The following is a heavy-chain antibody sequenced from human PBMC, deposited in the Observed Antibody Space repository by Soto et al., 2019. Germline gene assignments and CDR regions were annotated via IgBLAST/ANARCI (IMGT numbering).Heavy chain of an antibody. CDR3: ARQYCSSTSCYSGPSYYYYYGMDV. J-gene: IGHJ6*02. CDR2: IIPIFGTA. Sequence: QVQLVQSGAEVKKPGSSVKVSCKASGGTFSSYAISWVRQAPGQGLEWMGGIIPIFGTANYAQKFQCRVTITTDESTSTAYMELRSLRSEDTAVYYCARQYCSSTSCYSGPSYYYYYGMDVWGQGTTVTVSS. CDR1: GGTFSSYA. D-gene: IGHD2-2*01. V-gene: IGHV1-69*01.